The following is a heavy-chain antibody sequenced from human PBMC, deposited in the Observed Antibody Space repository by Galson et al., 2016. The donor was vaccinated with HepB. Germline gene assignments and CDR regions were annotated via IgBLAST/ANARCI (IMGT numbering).Heavy chain of an antibody. V-gene: IGHV3-74*01. CDR2: INIDGNSI. Sequence: SLRLSCAASGFTFSSYGMHWVRQAPGTGLVWVSRINIDGNSITYADSVKGRFAISRDNAKNTVHLQTNSLRAEDTAVYYCTRDYYGSLDHWGQGTLVTVSS. CDR1: GFTFSSYG. CDR3: TRDYYGSLDH. J-gene: IGHJ4*02. D-gene: IGHD3-10*01.